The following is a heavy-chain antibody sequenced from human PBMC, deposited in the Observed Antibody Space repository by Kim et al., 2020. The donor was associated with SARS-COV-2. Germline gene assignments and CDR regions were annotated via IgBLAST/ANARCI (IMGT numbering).Heavy chain of an antibody. D-gene: IGHD3-3*01. V-gene: IGHV3-30*18. CDR2: ISYDGSNK. CDR1: GFTFSSYG. Sequence: GGSLRLSCAASGFTFSSYGMHWVRQAPGKGLEWVAVISYDGSNKYYADSVKGRFTISRDNSKNTLYLQMNSLRAEDTAVYYCAKDLRRFLEWFGYYYMDVWGKGTTVTVSS. J-gene: IGHJ6*03. CDR3: AKDLRRFLEWFGYYYMDV.